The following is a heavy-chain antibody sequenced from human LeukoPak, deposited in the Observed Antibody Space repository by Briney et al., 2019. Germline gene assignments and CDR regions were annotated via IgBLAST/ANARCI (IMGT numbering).Heavy chain of an antibody. Sequence: ASVKVSCKASGYTFTSYGISRVRQAPGQGLEWMGWISAYNGNTNYAQKLQGRVTMTTDTSTSTAYMELRSLRSDDTAVYYCALQQLARPDALTPSLLPFDYWGQGTLVTVSS. CDR3: ALQQLARPDALTPSLLPFDY. J-gene: IGHJ4*02. CDR2: ISAYNGNT. CDR1: GYTFTSYG. V-gene: IGHV1-18*01. D-gene: IGHD6-13*01.